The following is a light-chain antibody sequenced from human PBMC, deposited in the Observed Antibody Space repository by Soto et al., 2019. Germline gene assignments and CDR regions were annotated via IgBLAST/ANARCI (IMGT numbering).Light chain of an antibody. Sequence: QSALTQPPSASGSLGQSVTISCTGTSSDIGTYDYVSWYQQHPGRAPKLIIYEVNKRPSGVPDRFSGSKSGNTASLTVSGLQAEDEADYYCSSYAGSSNVFGTGTKVTVL. CDR1: SSDIGTYDY. CDR2: EVN. V-gene: IGLV2-8*01. CDR3: SSYAGSSNV. J-gene: IGLJ1*01.